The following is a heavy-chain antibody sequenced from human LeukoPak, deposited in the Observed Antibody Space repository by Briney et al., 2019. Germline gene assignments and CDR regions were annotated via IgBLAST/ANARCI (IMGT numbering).Heavy chain of an antibody. CDR2: IYSGGNT. Sequence: GGSLRLSCAASGFTVSSNYMGWVRQAPGKGLEYVSVIYSGGNTYYAGSVKGRSTISRDNSKNTVYLQMNSLRAEDTAVFYCARLVATTGRLYFDYWGQGTWSPSPQ. CDR1: GFTVSSNY. V-gene: IGHV3-53*01. J-gene: IGHJ4*02. CDR3: ARLVATTGRLYFDY. D-gene: IGHD1-1*01.